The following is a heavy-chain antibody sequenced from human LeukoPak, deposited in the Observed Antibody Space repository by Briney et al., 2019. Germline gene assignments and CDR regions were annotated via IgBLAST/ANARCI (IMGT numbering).Heavy chain of an antibody. Sequence: SETLSLTCTVSGGSISSYYWSWLRQPPGKGLEWIGYIYYSGSGSTNYNPSLKSRVTISVDTSRSQFSLKVTSVTAADTAVYYCARKGTSGYFPNDYWGQGILVTVSS. J-gene: IGHJ4*02. CDR1: GGSISSYY. V-gene: IGHV4-59*01. CDR3: ARKGTSGYFPNDY. CDR2: IYYSGSGST. D-gene: IGHD3-22*01.